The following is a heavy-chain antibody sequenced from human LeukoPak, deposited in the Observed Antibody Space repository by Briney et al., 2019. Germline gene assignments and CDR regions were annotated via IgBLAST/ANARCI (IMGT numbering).Heavy chain of an antibody. V-gene: IGHV3-48*01. J-gene: IGHJ3*02. CDR3: ARDGGSGWYGAFDI. CDR1: GFTFSSYA. Sequence: PGGSLRLSCAASGFTFSSYAMHWVRQAPGKGLEWVSFISTSSSTMYYADSVKGRITISRDNAKNSVYLQMNSLRAEDTAVYYCARDGGSGWYGAFDIWGQGTMVTVSS. CDR2: ISTSSSTM. D-gene: IGHD6-13*01.